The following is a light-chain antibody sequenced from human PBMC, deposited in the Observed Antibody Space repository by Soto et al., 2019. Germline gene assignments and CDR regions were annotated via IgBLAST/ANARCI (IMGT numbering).Light chain of an antibody. CDR2: DND. J-gene: IGLJ3*02. V-gene: IGLV1-51*01. Sequence: QSVLTQPPSVSAAPGQKVTISCSGSRTNIGNNYVSWYQQFPGTAPKLLIYDNDKRPSGIPDRFSGPKSGTSATLGITGLQTGDEADYYCGTWDSSLSGGVFGGGTKLTVL. CDR1: RTNIGNNY. CDR3: GTWDSSLSGGV.